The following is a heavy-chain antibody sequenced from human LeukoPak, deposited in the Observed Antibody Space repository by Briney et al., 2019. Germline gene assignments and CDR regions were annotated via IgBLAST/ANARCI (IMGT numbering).Heavy chain of an antibody. CDR1: GYTFTGFH. CDR3: ARTAGTEWVFDY. J-gene: IGHJ4*02. V-gene: IGHV1-2*02. D-gene: IGHD3-3*01. CDR2: INPNTGDT. Sequence: ASVKVSRKASGYTFTGFHMHWVRQAPGQGLEWMGWINPNTGDTNYAQKFQGRVSMTRDTSINTAYMELTRLTSDDTAVYYCARTAGTEWVFDYWGQGPLVTVSS.